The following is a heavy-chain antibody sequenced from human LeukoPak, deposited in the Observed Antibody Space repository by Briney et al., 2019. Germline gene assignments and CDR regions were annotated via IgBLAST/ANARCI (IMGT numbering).Heavy chain of an antibody. V-gene: IGHV3-30*18. Sequence: GRSLRLSCAASGFTFSSYGMHWVRQAPGKGLEWVAVISYDGSNKYYADSVKGRFTISRDNSKNTLYLQVNSLRAEDTAVYYCAKDGNIVVVVAVPWYFDYWGQGTLVTVSS. J-gene: IGHJ4*02. CDR1: GFTFSSYG. CDR2: ISYDGSNK. CDR3: AKDGNIVVVVAVPWYFDY. D-gene: IGHD2-15*01.